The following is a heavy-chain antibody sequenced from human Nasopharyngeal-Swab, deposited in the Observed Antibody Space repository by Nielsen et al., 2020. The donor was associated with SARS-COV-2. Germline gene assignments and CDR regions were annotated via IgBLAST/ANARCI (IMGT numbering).Heavy chain of an antibody. CDR2: MNPNSGNT. V-gene: IGHV1-8*01. CDR3: ARGGLSHYYYGMDV. Sequence: ASVKVSCNASGYTFTSYDINWVRQATGQGLEWMGWMNPNSGNTGYAQKFQGRVTMTRNTSISTAYMELSSLRSEDTAVYYCARGGLSHYYYGMDVWGQGTTVTVSS. J-gene: IGHJ6*02. CDR1: GYTFTSYD. D-gene: IGHD2/OR15-2a*01.